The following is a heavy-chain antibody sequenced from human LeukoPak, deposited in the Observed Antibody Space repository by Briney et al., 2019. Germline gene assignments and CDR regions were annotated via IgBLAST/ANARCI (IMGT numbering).Heavy chain of an antibody. CDR2: ISSDGSNK. CDR3: AKDGLWFGDLTYFDY. Sequence: GGSLRLSCAASGFTFSNYGMHWVRQAPGKGLEWVAVISSDGSNKYYADSVKGRFTISRDNSKNTLFLQMNSLRAEDTAVYYCAKDGLWFGDLTYFDYWGQGTLVTVSS. CDR1: GFTFSNYG. J-gene: IGHJ4*02. V-gene: IGHV3-30*18. D-gene: IGHD3-10*01.